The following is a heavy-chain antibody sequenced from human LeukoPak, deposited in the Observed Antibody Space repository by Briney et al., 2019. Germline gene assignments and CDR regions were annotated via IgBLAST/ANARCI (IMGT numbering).Heavy chain of an antibody. Sequence: SETLSLTCAVSRGSISSYYWSWIRQPPGKGLEWIGYICYSGSPNYNPSLRSRVTISVDTSKNQFSLKLSSVTAADTAIYYCARGLTSYSRSSLWFDPWGQGTLVTVSS. CDR2: ICYSGSP. CDR3: ARGLTSYSRSSLWFDP. V-gene: IGHV4-59*01. CDR1: RGSISSYY. J-gene: IGHJ5*02. D-gene: IGHD6-6*01.